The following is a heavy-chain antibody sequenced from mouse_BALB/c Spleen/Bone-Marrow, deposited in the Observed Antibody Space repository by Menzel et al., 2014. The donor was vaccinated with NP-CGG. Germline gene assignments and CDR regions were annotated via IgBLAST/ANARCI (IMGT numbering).Heavy chain of an antibody. CDR1: GYAFSAYW. CDR3: ARSGYGSNYDY. CDR2: IYPGDGDT. V-gene: IGHV1-80*01. J-gene: IGHJ2*01. D-gene: IGHD1-1*01. Sequence: LVESGAELVRPGSSVKISRKASGYAFSAYWTIWVKQRPGQGLEWIGQIYPGDGDTNYNGKFKGKATLTADKSSSTAYMQLSSLTSEDSAVYFCARSGYGSNYDYWGQGTTLTVSS.